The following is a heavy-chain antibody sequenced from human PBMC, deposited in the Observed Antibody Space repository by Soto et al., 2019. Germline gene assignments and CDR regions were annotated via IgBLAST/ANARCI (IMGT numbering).Heavy chain of an antibody. D-gene: IGHD3-10*01. CDR3: AREGSVSSSDYYAYYYGMDV. Sequence: GGSLRLSCAASGFTFSSYAMHWVRQAPGKGLEWISHISSSGGIIYYADSVKGRFTISRDNAKNSLYLQMNSLRGEDTAVYYCAREGSVSSSDYYAYYYGMDVWGQGTTVTVS. CDR2: ISSSGGII. CDR1: GFTFSSYA. J-gene: IGHJ6*02. V-gene: IGHV3-48*04.